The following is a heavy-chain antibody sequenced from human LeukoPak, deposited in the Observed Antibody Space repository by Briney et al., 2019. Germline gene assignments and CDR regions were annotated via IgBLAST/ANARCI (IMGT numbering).Heavy chain of an antibody. Sequence: KPSETLSLTCTVAGGSISSYYWSWIRQPPGKGLEWIGYIYYSGSTNYNPSLKSRVTISVDTSKNQFSLKLTSVTAADTAVYYCARAKGSYSYFDYWGQGTLVTVSS. CDR1: GGSISSYY. D-gene: IGHD1-26*01. V-gene: IGHV4-59*01. CDR3: ARAKGSYSYFDY. J-gene: IGHJ4*02. CDR2: IYYSGST.